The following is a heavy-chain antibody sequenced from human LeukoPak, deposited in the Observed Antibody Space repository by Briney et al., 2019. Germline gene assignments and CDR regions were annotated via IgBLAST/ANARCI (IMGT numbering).Heavy chain of an antibody. Sequence: SQTLSLTCTVDGASVSRNCWSWIRQPPRGGVKWIGNSYYSESTNYNPTLKSRVTIAVDASKNQFSLKLSSVTAADTAVYDCAGYQSLLFDYWGQGTLVTVSS. CDR3: AGYQSLLFDY. V-gene: IGHV4-59*08. J-gene: IGHJ4*02. CDR2: SYYSEST. D-gene: IGHD4-11*01. CDR1: GASVSRNC.